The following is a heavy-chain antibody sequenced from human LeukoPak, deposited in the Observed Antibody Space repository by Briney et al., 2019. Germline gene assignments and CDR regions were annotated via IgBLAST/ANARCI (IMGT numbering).Heavy chain of an antibody. CDR2: IRGSGGGT. V-gene: IGHV3-23*01. CDR3: AKYRITMIVVGGAFDI. Sequence: GGSLRLSCAASGFTFSSYAMSWVRQAPGKGLEWVSTIRGSGGGTYYADSVKGRLTISRDNSKNTLYLQMNSLRAADTAVYYCAKYRITMIVVGGAFDIWGQGTMVTVSS. J-gene: IGHJ3*02. D-gene: IGHD3-22*01. CDR1: GFTFSSYA.